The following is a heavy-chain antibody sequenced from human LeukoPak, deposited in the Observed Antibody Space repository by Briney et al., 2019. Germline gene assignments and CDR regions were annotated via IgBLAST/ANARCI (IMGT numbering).Heavy chain of an antibody. D-gene: IGHD3-22*01. CDR1: GYTFTSYD. J-gene: IGHJ5*02. CDR2: MNPNSGNT. V-gene: IGHV1-8*01. CDR3: ARVSSNYYDSSGYRWNWFDP. Sequence: ASVKVSCKASGYTFTSYDTNWVRQATGQGLEWMGWMNPNSGNTGYAQKFQGRVTMTRNTSISTAYMELSSLRSEDTAVYYCARVSSNYYDSSGYRWNWFDPWGQGTLVTVSS.